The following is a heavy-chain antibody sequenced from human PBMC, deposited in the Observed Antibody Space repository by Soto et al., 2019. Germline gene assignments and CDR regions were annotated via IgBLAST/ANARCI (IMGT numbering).Heavy chain of an antibody. D-gene: IGHD3-22*01. CDR1: GFTFSSYP. CDR2: ISGGGGTT. Sequence: PGGSLRLSCAASGFTFSSYPMSWVRQAPGKGLEWVSAISGGGGTTYYADSVKGRFTISRDNSKNTLYLQMNSLRAEDTATYYCAKGRNHYDSSNYYSFTLDVWGQGTTVTVSS. CDR3: AKGRNHYDSSNYYSFTLDV. J-gene: IGHJ6*02. V-gene: IGHV3-23*01.